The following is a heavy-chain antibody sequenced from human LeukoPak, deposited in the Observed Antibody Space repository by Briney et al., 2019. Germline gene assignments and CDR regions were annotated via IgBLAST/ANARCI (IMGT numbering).Heavy chain of an antibody. Sequence: GGSLRLSCAASGFTFSSSAMSWVRQAPGKGLEWVSNISGSGSGGNTYYADSVKGLFTISRDNSKNTLYLQMNSLRAEDTAVYYCAKSGYNPFDYWGQGTLVTVSS. J-gene: IGHJ4*02. CDR1: GFTFSSSA. CDR2: ISGSGSGGNT. V-gene: IGHV3-23*01. CDR3: AKSGYNPFDY. D-gene: IGHD5-24*01.